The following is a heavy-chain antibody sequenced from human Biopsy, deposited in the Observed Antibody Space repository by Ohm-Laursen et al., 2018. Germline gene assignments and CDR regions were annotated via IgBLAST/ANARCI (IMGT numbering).Heavy chain of an antibody. CDR1: GGSISRDY. V-gene: IGHV4-59*01. CDR2: TYYSGST. J-gene: IGHJ6*02. Sequence: SQTLSFTCTVSGGSISRDYWAWIRQPPGKGLQWIGNTYYSGSTNYNPSLNSRVTIAVNTSKNQFSLRLTLVTAADTAVYYCVRSNYHYCGFDVWGQGTTVTVSS. CDR3: VRSNYHYCGFDV.